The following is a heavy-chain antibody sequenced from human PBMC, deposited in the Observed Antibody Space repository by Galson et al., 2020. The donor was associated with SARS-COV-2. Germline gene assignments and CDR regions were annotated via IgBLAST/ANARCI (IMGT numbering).Heavy chain of an antibody. V-gene: IGHV1-2*02. D-gene: IGHD3-10*01. J-gene: IGHJ4*02. Sequence: ASVKVSCKASGYTFTGYYMHWVRQAPGQGLEWMGWINPNSGGTNYAQKFQGRVTMTRDTSISTAYMELSRLRSDDTAVYYCARDPEYYYGSGSHLDYWGQGTLVTVSS. CDR3: ARDPEYYYGSGSHLDY. CDR1: GYTFTGYY. CDR2: INPNSGGT.